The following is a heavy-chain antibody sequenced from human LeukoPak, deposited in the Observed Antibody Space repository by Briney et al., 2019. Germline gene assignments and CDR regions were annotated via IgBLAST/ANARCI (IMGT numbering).Heavy chain of an antibody. CDR2: ISSSGSTI. J-gene: IGHJ4*02. Sequence: PGGSRRLSCAASGFTFSIYEMNWVRQAPGKGLEWVSYISSSGSTIYYADSVKGRFTISRDNAKNSLYLQMNSLRAEDTAVYYCATVNYYDSSGCFDYWGQGTLVTVSS. V-gene: IGHV3-48*03. CDR3: ATVNYYDSSGCFDY. CDR1: GFTFSIYE. D-gene: IGHD3-22*01.